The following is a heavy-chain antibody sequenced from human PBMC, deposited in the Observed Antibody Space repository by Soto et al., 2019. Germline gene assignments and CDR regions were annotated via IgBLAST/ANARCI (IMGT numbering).Heavy chain of an antibody. CDR3: AHAGDYDLLTFDH. D-gene: IGHD4-17*01. CDR1: GFSLTTTLVC. J-gene: IGHJ4*02. V-gene: IGHV2-5*02. Sequence: SGPTLVNPTQTLTLTFTFSGFSLTTTLVCVGWIRRPPGKPLEWLALIYWDDDKRYSPSLKDRLAVSKDTSRNQVVLTITNVDPVDTATYFCAHAGDYDLLTFDHWGPGTLVTVSS. CDR2: IYWDDDK.